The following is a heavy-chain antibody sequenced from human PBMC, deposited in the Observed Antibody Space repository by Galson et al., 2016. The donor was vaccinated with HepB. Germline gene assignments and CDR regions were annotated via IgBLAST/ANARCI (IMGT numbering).Heavy chain of an antibody. V-gene: IGHV1-3*01. J-gene: IGHJ5*01. CDR1: GYSFSTSA. CDR2: INLGNGNT. CDR3: ARSTRTGYYGDS. D-gene: IGHD3-22*01. Sequence: SVKVSCKASGYSFSTSALHWVRQAPGQRLEWLGWINLGNGNTRYSEKFQQRVTFSADSSASSAYMELGSLTLEDTALYFCARSTRTGYYGDSWGRGTLVTVSS.